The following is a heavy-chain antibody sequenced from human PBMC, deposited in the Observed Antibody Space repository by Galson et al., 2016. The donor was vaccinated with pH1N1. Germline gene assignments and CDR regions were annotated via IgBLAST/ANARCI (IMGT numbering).Heavy chain of an antibody. J-gene: IGHJ6*02. Sequence: LRLSCAASGFSFSSYAMTWVRQAPGKGLEWVASINDGGGDTYYADSVQGRFTISRDNSKNTVSLQMNSLRAEDTAVFYCARSSDVTAYYGLDVWGQGTTVSVSS. CDR1: GFSFSSYA. D-gene: IGHD6-6*01. V-gene: IGHV3-23*01. CDR3: ARSSDVTAYYGLDV. CDR2: INDGGGDT.